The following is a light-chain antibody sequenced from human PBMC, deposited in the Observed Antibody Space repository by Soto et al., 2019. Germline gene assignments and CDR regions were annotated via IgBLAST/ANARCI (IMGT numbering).Light chain of an antibody. Sequence: EIVLTQSPGTLSLSPGERATLSCRASQSVSNNYLAWYQQKPGQAPRLLIYGASNRATGIPERFSGSGSGTDFNLTISRLEPEDFAVYYCQQYGSSGTFGEGTKVESK. CDR1: QSVSNNY. V-gene: IGKV3-20*01. CDR2: GAS. J-gene: IGKJ1*01. CDR3: QQYGSSGT.